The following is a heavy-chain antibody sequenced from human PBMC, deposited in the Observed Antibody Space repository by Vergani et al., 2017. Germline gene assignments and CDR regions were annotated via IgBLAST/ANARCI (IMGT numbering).Heavy chain of an antibody. CDR2: IHPAESDT. CDR3: ARLYGRDSSGSKYFDY. J-gene: IGHJ4*02. V-gene: IGHV5-51*01. D-gene: IGHD3-22*01. Sequence: EVQLVQSGAEVKKPGESLKISCQISGYSFTNYWIGWVRQMPGKGLEWMGIIHPAESDTRYSPSFQGQVTISVDKTISNAYLQRSSLRASDSAMFYCARLYGRDSSGSKYFDYWGQGTLVTVSS. CDR1: GYSFTNYW.